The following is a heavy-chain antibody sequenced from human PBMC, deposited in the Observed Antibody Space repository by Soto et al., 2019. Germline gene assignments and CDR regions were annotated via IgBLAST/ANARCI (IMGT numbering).Heavy chain of an antibody. Sequence: PGGSLRLSCAASGFTFSNAWMSWVRQAPGKGLEWVGRIKSKTDGGTTDYAAPVKGRFTISRDDSKNTLYLQMNSLKTEDTAVYYCTTDRVQYDFWSGYAPSYGMDVWGQGTTVTVSS. CDR3: TTDRVQYDFWSGYAPSYGMDV. CDR1: GFTFSNAW. J-gene: IGHJ6*02. D-gene: IGHD3-3*01. CDR2: IKSKTDGGTT. V-gene: IGHV3-15*01.